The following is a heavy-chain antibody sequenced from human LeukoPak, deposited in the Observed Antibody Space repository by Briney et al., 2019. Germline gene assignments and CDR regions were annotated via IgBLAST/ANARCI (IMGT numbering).Heavy chain of an antibody. J-gene: IGHJ6*03. CDR1: GYTFTSYD. CDR2: ISTYNGKT. Sequence: ASVKVSCKASGYTFTSYDINWVRQAPGQGLEWMGWISTYNGKTYYAQKLQGRVTMTTDTSTSTAYMELRSLRYDDTAVYYCARDPRHRLLWFGEETYYYYMDVWGKGTTVIISS. D-gene: IGHD3-10*01. CDR3: ARDPRHRLLWFGEETYYYYMDV. V-gene: IGHV1-18*01.